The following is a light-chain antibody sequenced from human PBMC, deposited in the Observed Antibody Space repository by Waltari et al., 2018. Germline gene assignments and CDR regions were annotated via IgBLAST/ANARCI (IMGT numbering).Light chain of an antibody. V-gene: IGLV1-40*01. CDR1: SSNIGAGYA. CDR2: RDD. Sequence: QSVLTQPPSVSGAPGQSVTISCTGSSSNIGAGYAVHWYQQIPGSAPKVLIYRDDNRPSGVPCRFSGSKSGTSASLSVTGLHVEDEADYFCQSYDRDLNAVLFGGGTKLTVL. CDR3: QSYDRDLNAVL. J-gene: IGLJ2*01.